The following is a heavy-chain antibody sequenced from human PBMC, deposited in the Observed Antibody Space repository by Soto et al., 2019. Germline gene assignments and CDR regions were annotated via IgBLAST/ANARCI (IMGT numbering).Heavy chain of an antibody. D-gene: IGHD1-26*01. V-gene: IGHV3-74*01. CDR1: GFTLRNYW. Sequence: EVQLVESGGGLVQPGGSLRLSCVASGFTLRNYWMHWFRHAPGKGLVWVSRITNDGSTTYYADSVKGRFTISRDNAKNTLYLQVNSLRVEDTAVYYCARDQDGAGGNADYWGQGTLVTVS. CDR3: ARDQDGAGGNADY. CDR2: ITNDGSTT. J-gene: IGHJ4*02.